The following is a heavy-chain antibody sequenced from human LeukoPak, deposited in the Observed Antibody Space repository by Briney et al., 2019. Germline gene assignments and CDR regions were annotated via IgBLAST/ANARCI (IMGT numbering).Heavy chain of an antibody. CDR3: ANAYSGSSDY. CDR1: GFTFRSYW. V-gene: IGHV3-7*01. D-gene: IGHD1-26*01. CDR2: INQDGSEK. J-gene: IGHJ4*02. Sequence: GGSLRLSCAASGFTFRSYWMSWVRQAPGKGLEWVANINQDGSEKYYVDSVKGRFSISRDNAENSLYLQMNRLRVEGTAVYYCANAYSGSSDYWGQGTLVTVSS.